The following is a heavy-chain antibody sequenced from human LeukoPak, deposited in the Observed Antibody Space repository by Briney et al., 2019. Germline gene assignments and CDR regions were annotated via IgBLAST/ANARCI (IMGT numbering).Heavy chain of an antibody. Sequence: SETLSLTCTVSGGSISSYYWSWIRQPAGKGLEWIGRIYTSGSTYYNPSLKSRVTISVDRSKNQFSLKLSSVTAADTAVYYCARGKGKAAAADYWGQGTLVTVSS. J-gene: IGHJ4*02. CDR3: ARGKGKAAAADY. D-gene: IGHD6-13*01. CDR1: GGSISSYY. V-gene: IGHV4-4*07. CDR2: IYTSGST.